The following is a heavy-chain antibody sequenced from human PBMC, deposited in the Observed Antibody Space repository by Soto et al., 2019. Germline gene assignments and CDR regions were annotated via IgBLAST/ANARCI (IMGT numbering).Heavy chain of an antibody. D-gene: IGHD6-13*01. J-gene: IGHJ6*02. CDR3: ASLRAAGYGMAV. CDR2: IYYSGST. CDR1: GGSISSYY. Sequence: SETLSLTCIVSGGSISSYYWSWIRQPPGKGLEWIGYIYYSGSTNYNPSLKSRVTISVDTSKNQFSLKLSSVTAADTAVDYCASLRAAGYGMAVGGQGTTVPVPS. V-gene: IGHV4-59*08.